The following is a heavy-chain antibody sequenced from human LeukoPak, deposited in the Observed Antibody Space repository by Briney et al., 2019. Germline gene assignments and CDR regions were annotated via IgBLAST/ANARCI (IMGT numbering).Heavy chain of an antibody. CDR2: INPTSGGS. V-gene: IGHV1-2*02. CDR3: ANLRWFQTWGYYGMDV. D-gene: IGHD4-23*01. J-gene: IGHJ6*02. CDR1: GYTFTDYY. Sequence: GASVKVSCKASGYTFTDYYLHWVRQAPGQRLEWMGWINPTSGGSNYAEKFQGRVTMTRDTSISTAYMELSSLRSDDTAVYYCANLRWFQTWGYYGMDVWGQGTAVTVSS.